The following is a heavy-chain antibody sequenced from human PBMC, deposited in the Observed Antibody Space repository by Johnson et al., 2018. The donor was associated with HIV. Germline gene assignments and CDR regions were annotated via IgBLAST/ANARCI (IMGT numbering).Heavy chain of an antibody. Sequence: QVQLVESGGGVVRPGGSLRLSCAASGFTFNDYGMSWVRQVPGTGLEWVALISYDGSSKYYADSLKGRFTISRDNSKSTLYLQMNSLRAEDTALYYCARWSTEGSDAFDIWGQGTMVTVSS. D-gene: IGHD1-26*01. J-gene: IGHJ3*02. V-gene: IGHV3-30*03. CDR3: ARWSTEGSDAFDI. CDR1: GFTFNDYG. CDR2: ISYDGSSK.